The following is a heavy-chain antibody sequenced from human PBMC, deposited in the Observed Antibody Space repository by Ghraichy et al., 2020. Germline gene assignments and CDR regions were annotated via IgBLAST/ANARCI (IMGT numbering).Heavy chain of an antibody. J-gene: IGHJ3*02. V-gene: IGHV3-15*07. Sequence: LSLTCAASGFTFSHAWMNWVRQAPGKGLEWVGRLKSKTDGETTEYAAPVKGRFIISRDDSKNTLYLQMDSLKSEDTAVYYCATGGTVGAAGVWCAFDIWGQGTMVTVSS. CDR2: LKSKTDGETT. CDR1: GFTFSHAW. D-gene: IGHD1-26*01. CDR3: ATGGTVGAAGVWCAFDI.